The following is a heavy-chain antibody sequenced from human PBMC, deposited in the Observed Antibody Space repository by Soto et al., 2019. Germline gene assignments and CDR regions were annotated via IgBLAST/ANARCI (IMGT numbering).Heavy chain of an antibody. V-gene: IGHV1-69*06. CDR3: ARDPIDFLDYMDV. J-gene: IGHJ6*02. CDR2: IIPLLKTV. Sequence: QEELVQSGAEVKKPVSSVNVSCKASGGTFASYSITWVRQAPGQRLEWMGGIIPLLKTVNYAQKFQGRVTITGDRSTSTVYMALSRLRSYDTAVYYCARDPIDFLDYMDVWGHGTTVTVS. D-gene: IGHD3-9*01. CDR1: GGTFASYS.